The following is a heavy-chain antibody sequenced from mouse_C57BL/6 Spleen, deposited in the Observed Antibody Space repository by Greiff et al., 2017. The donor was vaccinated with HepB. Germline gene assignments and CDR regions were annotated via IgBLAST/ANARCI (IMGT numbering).Heavy chain of an antibody. CDR2: ISDGGSYT. D-gene: IGHD1-1*01. CDR1: GFTFSSYA. Sequence: DVMLVESGGGLVKPGGSLKLSCAASGFTFSSYAMSWVRQTPEQRLEWVATISDGGSYTYYPDNVKGRFTISRDNAKNNLYLQMSHLKSEDTAIYYGARGRGYYGSRYPYFDVWGTGTTGTVSS. CDR3: ARGRGYYGSRYPYFDV. V-gene: IGHV5-4*03. J-gene: IGHJ1*03.